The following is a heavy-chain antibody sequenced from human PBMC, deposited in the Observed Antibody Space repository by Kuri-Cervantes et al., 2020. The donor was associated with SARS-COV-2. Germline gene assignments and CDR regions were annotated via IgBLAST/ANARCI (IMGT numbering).Heavy chain of an antibody. J-gene: IGHJ4*02. D-gene: IGHD3-3*01. CDR2: VQDVDNT. Sequence: GGTLRLSCVGSGFTVSTNMMSWVRQAPGKGPEWVSMVQDVDNTYYADSVKGRFTISRDNSKNTLYLQMNSLRAEDMAVYYCARGDFGVAIDYWGQGTLVTVSS. V-gene: IGHV3-66*02. CDR3: ARGDFGVAIDY. CDR1: GFTVSTNM.